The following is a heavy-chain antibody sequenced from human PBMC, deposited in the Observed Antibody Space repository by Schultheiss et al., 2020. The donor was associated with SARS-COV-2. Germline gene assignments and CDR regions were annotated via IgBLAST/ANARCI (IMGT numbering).Heavy chain of an antibody. CDR3: AREGTYVLRYFDWLPDYYYYGMDV. CDR2: ISYDGSNK. V-gene: IGHV3-30*01. CDR1: GFTFSTYA. D-gene: IGHD3-9*01. Sequence: GGSLRLSCAASGFTFSTYAMNWVRQAPGKGLEWVAVISYDGSNKYYADSVKGRFTISRDNSKNTLYLQMNSLRAEDTAVYYCAREGTYVLRYFDWLPDYYYYGMDVWGQGTTVTVSS. J-gene: IGHJ6*02.